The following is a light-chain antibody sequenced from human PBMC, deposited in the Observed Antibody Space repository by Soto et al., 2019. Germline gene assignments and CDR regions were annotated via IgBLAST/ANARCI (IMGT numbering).Light chain of an antibody. V-gene: IGKV1-33*01. J-gene: IGKJ5*01. CDR1: QSIDMF. CDR2: DAS. CDR3: QQYVNLPLT. Sequence: DIQMTQSPSSLSASVGDRVTITCQASQSIDMFLNWFQQKPGKAPKLLIYDASNLETGVPSRFSGSGSGSDFTFTINNLQPEDIATYYCQQYVNLPLTFGQGTRLEI.